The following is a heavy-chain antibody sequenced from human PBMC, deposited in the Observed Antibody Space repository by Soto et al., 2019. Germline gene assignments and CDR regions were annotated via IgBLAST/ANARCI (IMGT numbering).Heavy chain of an antibody. CDR3: ATLEKAYYYYYGMDV. V-gene: IGHV1-69*02. CDR2: IIPILGIA. Sequence: QVQLVQSGAEVKKPGSSVKVSCKASGGTFSSYTISWVRQAPGQGLEWMGRIIPILGIANYAQKFQGRVTITADKSTSTAYMELSSLRSEDTAVYYCATLEKAYYYYYGMDVWGQGTTVTVSS. CDR1: GGTFSSYT. J-gene: IGHJ6*02.